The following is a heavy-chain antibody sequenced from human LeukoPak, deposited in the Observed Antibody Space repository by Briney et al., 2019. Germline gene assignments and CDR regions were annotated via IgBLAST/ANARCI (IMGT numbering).Heavy chain of an antibody. D-gene: IGHD6-13*01. J-gene: IGHJ4*02. CDR1: GGSISSSSYY. V-gene: IGHV4-39*01. CDR2: IYYSGST. CDR3: ARLSDRPGAAGTGDY. Sequence: SETLSLTCTVSGGSISSSSYYWGWIRQPPGKGLEWIGSIYYSGSTYYNPSLKSRVTISVDTSKNQFSLKLSSVTAADTAVYCCARLSDRPGAAGTGDYWGQGTLVTVSS.